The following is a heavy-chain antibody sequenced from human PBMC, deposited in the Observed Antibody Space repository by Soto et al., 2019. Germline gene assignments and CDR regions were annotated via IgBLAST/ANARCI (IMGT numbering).Heavy chain of an antibody. CDR1: GGTFSSYA. Sequence: ASVKVSCKASGGTFSSYAISWVRQAPGQGLEWMGGIIPIFGTANYAQKFQGRVTITADESTSTAYMELSSLRSEDTAVYYCARVGSLSDSSGYPEAVFDYWGQGTLVTVSA. D-gene: IGHD3-22*01. CDR2: IIPIFGTA. V-gene: IGHV1-69*13. CDR3: ARVGSLSDSSGYPEAVFDY. J-gene: IGHJ4*02.